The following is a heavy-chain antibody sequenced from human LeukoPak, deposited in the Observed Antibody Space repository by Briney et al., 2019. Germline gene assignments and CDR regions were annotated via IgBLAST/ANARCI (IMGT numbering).Heavy chain of an antibody. J-gene: IGHJ5*02. V-gene: IGHV1-8*01. CDR3: ARVYSYYDFWSGSNWFDP. CDR1: GYTFTSYD. CDR2: MNPNSGNT. Sequence: ASVKVSCKASGYTFTSYDINWVRQAPGQGLEWMGWMNPNSGNTGYARKFQGRVTMTRNTSISTAYMELSSLRSEDTAVYYCARVYSYYDFWSGSNWFDPWGQGTLVTVSS. D-gene: IGHD3-3*01.